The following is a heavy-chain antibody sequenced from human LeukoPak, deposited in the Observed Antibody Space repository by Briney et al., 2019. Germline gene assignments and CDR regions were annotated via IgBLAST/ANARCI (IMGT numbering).Heavy chain of an antibody. CDR3: ARHISGWYYFDY. D-gene: IGHD6-19*01. J-gene: IGHJ4*02. CDR1: GGSFSDDY. V-gene: IGHV4-59*08. CDR2: IYYSGST. Sequence: PSGTLSLTCAVYGGSFSDDYWSWIRQPPGKGREWMGYIYYSGSTTYNPSLKSRVTISVDTSKNQVSLKLSCVTAADTAVYYCARHISGWYYFDYWGQGTLVTVSS.